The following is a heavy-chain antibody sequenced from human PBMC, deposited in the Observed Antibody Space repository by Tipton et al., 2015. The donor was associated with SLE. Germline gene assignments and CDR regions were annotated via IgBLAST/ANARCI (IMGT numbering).Heavy chain of an antibody. Sequence: SLRLSCAASGFTFSTYAMHWVRQAPGKGLEWVAVISYDGSTKYYADSVQGRFTISRDNSKNTLYLQMNSLRAEDTAVYYCARDLIAVAGYGMDVWVQGTTVTVSS. V-gene: IGHV3-30*04. J-gene: IGHJ6*02. D-gene: IGHD6-19*01. CDR3: ARDLIAVAGYGMDV. CDR2: ISYDGSTK. CDR1: GFTFSTYA.